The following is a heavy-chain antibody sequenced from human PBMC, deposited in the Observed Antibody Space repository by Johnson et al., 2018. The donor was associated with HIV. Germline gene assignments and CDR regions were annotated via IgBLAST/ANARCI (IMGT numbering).Heavy chain of an antibody. J-gene: IGHJ3*02. CDR3: AREADAFDI. Sequence: VQLVESGGGVVQPGRSLRLSCAASGFTFSSYAMHWVRQAPGKGLEWVAVISYDGSNKYYADSVKGLFTISRDNSKNTLYLQMNSLRGEDTAVYYCAREADAFDIWGQGTMVTVSS. CDR2: ISYDGSNK. CDR1: GFTFSSYA. V-gene: IGHV3-30*14.